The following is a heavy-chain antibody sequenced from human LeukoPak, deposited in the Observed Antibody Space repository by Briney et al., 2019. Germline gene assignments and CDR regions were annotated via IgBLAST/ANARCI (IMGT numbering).Heavy chain of an antibody. J-gene: IGHJ4*02. Sequence: GRSLRLSCVASGYTLSSYAMSWVRHAPGKGVEWVSATSGSGGSTYYADSVKGRFAISRDNSKNNLYLQMNSQRAEDTAVYYCAKEFAIVIYDSSGYPPSHLDYWGQGTLVTVSS. CDR2: TSGSGGST. CDR1: GYTLSSYA. D-gene: IGHD3-22*01. V-gene: IGHV3-23*01. CDR3: AKEFAIVIYDSSGYPPSHLDY.